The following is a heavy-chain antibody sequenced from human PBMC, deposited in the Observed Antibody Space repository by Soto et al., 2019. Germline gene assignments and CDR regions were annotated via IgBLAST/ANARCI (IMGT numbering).Heavy chain of an antibody. D-gene: IGHD3-22*01. Sequence: EVQLVESGGGLVQPGGSLKLSCAASGFSFSGSAMHWVRQASGKGLEWVGRIRSKSNSYATSYGPSVNGKFTISRDDSKNAAYLQINSLETEDTAVYYCTRQGRGRGLDYFDSSGYSAYLDHWGKGTLVNVSS. CDR3: TRQGRGRGLDYFDSSGYSAYLDH. CDR1: GFSFSGSA. CDR2: IRSKSNSYAT. V-gene: IGHV3-73*02. J-gene: IGHJ5*02.